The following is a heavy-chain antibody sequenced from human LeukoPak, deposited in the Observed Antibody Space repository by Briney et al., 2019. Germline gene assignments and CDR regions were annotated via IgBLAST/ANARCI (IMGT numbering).Heavy chain of an antibody. CDR3: ARVKPLDCTSTSCAFDY. J-gene: IGHJ4*02. Sequence: GGSLRLSCAASGFTFSSYAMSWVRQAPGKGLEWVSAISGSGGSTYYADSVKGRFTISRDNSKNTLYLQMNSLRAEDTAVYYCARVKPLDCTSTSCAFDYWGRGTLVSVSS. D-gene: IGHD2-2*01. CDR1: GFTFSSYA. V-gene: IGHV3-23*01. CDR2: ISGSGGST.